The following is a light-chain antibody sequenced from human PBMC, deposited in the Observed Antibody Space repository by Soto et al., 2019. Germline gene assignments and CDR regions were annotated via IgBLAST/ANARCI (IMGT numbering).Light chain of an antibody. CDR3: QQRSNWPLT. Sequence: ESVLTQSTGALSLAPWERATLCGRAGQSVSSSYLAWYQQKPCQAHRLLIYDASNRATGIPARFSGSGSGTDFTLTISSLQPEDFAVYCCQQRSNWPLTFGGGTKVDIK. CDR2: DAS. CDR1: QSVSSSY. V-gene: IGKV3D-20*02. J-gene: IGKJ4*01.